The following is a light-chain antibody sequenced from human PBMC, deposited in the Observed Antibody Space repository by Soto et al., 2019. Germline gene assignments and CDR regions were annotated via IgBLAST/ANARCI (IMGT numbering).Light chain of an antibody. CDR2: GAS. J-gene: IGKJ5*01. CDR1: QSVSSSY. Sequence: EIVLTQSPGTLSLSPGERATLSCRASQSVSSSYLAWYQQKPGQPPRLLIYGASSRATGIPARFSGSGSGTDFTLTISSLEPEDFAVYYCQQRSNWPLTFGQGTRLEIK. V-gene: IGKV3D-20*02. CDR3: QQRSNWPLT.